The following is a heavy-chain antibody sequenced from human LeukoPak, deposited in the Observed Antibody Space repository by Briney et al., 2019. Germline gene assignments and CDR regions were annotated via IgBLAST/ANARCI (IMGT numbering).Heavy chain of an antibody. D-gene: IGHD2-2*02. CDR2: IRYDGSNK. V-gene: IGHV3-30*02. J-gene: IGHJ1*01. Sequence: PGGSLRLSCAASGFTFSSYGIHWVRQAPGKGLEWVAFIRYDGSNKYYADSVKGRFTISRDNSKNTLYLQMNSLRAEDTAVYYCAKDGVVPAGIDPQYFQDWGQGTLVTVSS. CDR1: GFTFSSYG. CDR3: AKDGVVPAGIDPQYFQD.